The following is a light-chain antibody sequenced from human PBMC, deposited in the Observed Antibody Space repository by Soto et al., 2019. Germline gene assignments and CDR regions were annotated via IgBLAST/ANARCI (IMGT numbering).Light chain of an antibody. CDR1: QSVSSNY. CDR3: QQYGTSPRT. CDR2: DAS. J-gene: IGKJ2*01. V-gene: IGKV3-20*01. Sequence: EIVLTQSPGTLSLSPGEGATLSCRASQSVSSNYLAWYQQKPGQAPRVLIYDASNRATGIPDRFSGSGSATDFTLTISRLEPEDFAVYYCQQYGTSPRTFGQGTKLEIK.